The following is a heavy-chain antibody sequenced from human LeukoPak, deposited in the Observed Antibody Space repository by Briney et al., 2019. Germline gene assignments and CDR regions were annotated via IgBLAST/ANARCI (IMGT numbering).Heavy chain of an antibody. CDR2: ISYDGSNK. D-gene: IGHD3-16*01. CDR3: ARDSRTLTRYFDL. V-gene: IGHV3-30*04. Sequence: PGGPLRLSCAASGFTFSSYAMHWVRQAQGKGLEWVAVISYDGSNKYYADSVKGRFTISRDNPKNKLYLQMNRLRAEDTAVYYCARDSRTLTRYFDLWGRGTLVTVYS. CDR1: GFTFSSYA. J-gene: IGHJ2*01.